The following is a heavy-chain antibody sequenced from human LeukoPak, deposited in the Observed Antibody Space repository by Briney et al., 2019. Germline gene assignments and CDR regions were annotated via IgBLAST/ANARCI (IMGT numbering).Heavy chain of an antibody. CDR1: GYTFTSYG. V-gene: IGHV1-18*01. J-gene: IGHJ4*02. D-gene: IGHD4-17*01. Sequence: ASVKVSCKASGYTFTSYGISWVRQAPGQGLEWMGWISAYNGNTNYAQKLQGRVTMTTDTSTSTAYMELRRLRSDDTAVYYCARGYGYGDYWGLGYWGQGTLVTVSS. CDR3: ARGYGYGDYWGLGY. CDR2: ISAYNGNT.